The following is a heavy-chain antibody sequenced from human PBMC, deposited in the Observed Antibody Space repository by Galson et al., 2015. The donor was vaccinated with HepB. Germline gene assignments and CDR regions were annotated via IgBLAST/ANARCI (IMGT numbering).Heavy chain of an antibody. CDR2: ISSSSGYI. J-gene: IGHJ6*03. Sequence: SLRLSCAASGFSFSTFSMSWVRQAPGKGLEWVSTISSSSGYIYYRDSVEGRFTVSRDNAENSLFLQMDSLRAADTAIYYCARPIIVGRSRGRPINYYIDVWGQGTTVTVSS. V-gene: IGHV3-21*01. D-gene: IGHD1-26*01. CDR1: GFSFSTFS. CDR3: ARPIIVGRSRGRPINYYIDV.